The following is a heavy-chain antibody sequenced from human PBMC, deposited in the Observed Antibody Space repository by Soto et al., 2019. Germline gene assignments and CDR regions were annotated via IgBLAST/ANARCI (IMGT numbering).Heavy chain of an antibody. CDR1: GFTFSNAW. D-gene: IGHD5-12*01. V-gene: IGHV3-15*01. J-gene: IGHJ4*02. CDR3: ARSGYEGDYFDY. Sequence: EVQLVESGGGLVKPGGSLRLSCAASGFTFSNAWMSWVRQAPGKGLEWVGRIKSKTDGGTTDYAAPVKGRFTISRDDSKNTLYLQMNSLKNQDTAVYYCARSGYEGDYFDYWGQGTLVTVSS. CDR2: IKSKTDGGTT.